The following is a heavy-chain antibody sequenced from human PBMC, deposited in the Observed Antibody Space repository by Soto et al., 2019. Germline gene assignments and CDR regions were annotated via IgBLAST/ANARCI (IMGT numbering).Heavy chain of an antibody. D-gene: IGHD6-13*01. CDR2: ISGYNGKT. Sequence: VKVSCKTSGYTFTKYGISWVRQAPGKGLEWLGWISGYNGKTNSAQKLQGRFTMTTDPSTSTAYMELSSLRSADTAVYYCARDRGSSWYLPFVRWGQGTLVTVSS. J-gene: IGHJ4*02. CDR3: ARDRGSSWYLPFVR. V-gene: IGHV1-18*04. CDR1: GYTFTKYG.